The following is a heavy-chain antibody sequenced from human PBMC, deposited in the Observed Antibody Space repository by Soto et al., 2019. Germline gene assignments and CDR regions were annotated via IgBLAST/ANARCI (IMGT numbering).Heavy chain of an antibody. Sequence: GGSLRLSCATSGFTFSGSVIYWVRQASGKGLEWVGHIRSKVKSSATAYAASVKGRFTISRDDSKNTAYLQMNYLQTEDTAVYYCTTPDLYSSGFHYWGQGA. D-gene: IGHD6-19*01. CDR1: GFTFSGSV. J-gene: IGHJ4*02. CDR3: TTPDLYSSGFHY. CDR2: IRSKVKSSAT. V-gene: IGHV3-73*01.